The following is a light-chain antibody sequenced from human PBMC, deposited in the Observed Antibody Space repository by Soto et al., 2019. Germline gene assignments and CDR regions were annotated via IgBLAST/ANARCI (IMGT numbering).Light chain of an antibody. CDR2: DAS. CDR1: QSIRSW. V-gene: IGKV1-5*01. Sequence: DIQMTQSPSTLSASVGDRITITCRASQSIRSWLAWYQQKPGKAPKLLIYDASSLQSGVPSRFSGRGSGTEFTLTISSLEPEDFAVYYCQQRNNWPPGITFGQGTRLEI. J-gene: IGKJ5*01. CDR3: QQRNNWPPGIT.